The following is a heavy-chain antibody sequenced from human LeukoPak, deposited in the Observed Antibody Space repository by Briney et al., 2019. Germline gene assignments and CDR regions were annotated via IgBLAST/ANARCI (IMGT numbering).Heavy chain of an antibody. CDR1: GGSFSGYY. V-gene: IGHV4-34*01. CDR3: ARGRVGAATAGDWFNP. J-gene: IGHJ5*02. CDR2: INHSGST. D-gene: IGHD1-26*01. Sequence: SETLSVTCAVYGGSFSGYYWSWIRQPPGKGLEWIGEINHSGSTNYNPSLKSRVTISVDTSKNQFSLKLSSVTAADTAVYYCARGRVGAATAGDWFNPWGQGTLVTVSS.